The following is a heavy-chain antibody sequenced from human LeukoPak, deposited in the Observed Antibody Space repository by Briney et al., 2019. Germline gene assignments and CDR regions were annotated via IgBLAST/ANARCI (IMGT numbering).Heavy chain of an antibody. Sequence: SETLSLTCTVSGGSISSYYWRWIRQPPGKGLEWIGYIYYSGSTNYNPSLKSRVTISVDTSKNQFSLKLSSVTAADTAVYYCARVSGTTWDDAFDIWGQGTMVTVSS. V-gene: IGHV4-59*01. CDR2: IYYSGST. CDR3: ARVSGTTWDDAFDI. CDR1: GGSISSYY. J-gene: IGHJ3*02. D-gene: IGHD1-20*01.